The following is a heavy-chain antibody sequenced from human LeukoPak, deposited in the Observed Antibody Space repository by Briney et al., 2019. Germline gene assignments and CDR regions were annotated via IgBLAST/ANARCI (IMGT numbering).Heavy chain of an antibody. V-gene: IGHV3-30*02. D-gene: IGHD2-21*02. CDR2: IRFDGSNK. CDR3: AKDHQPYCGGDCYSNY. CDR1: GFIFSNYG. J-gene: IGHJ4*02. Sequence: GGSLRLSCASSGFIFSNYGMQWVRQAPGKGLEWVTFIRFDGSNKFYADSVKGRFTISRDNSKNTLYLQMNSLRAEDTAVYYCAKDHQPYCGGDCYSNYWGQGTLVTVSS.